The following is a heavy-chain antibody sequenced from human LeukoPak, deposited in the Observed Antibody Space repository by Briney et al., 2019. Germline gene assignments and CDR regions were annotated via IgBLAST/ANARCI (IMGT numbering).Heavy chain of an antibody. J-gene: IGHJ4*02. CDR1: GFTFSGSA. CDR3: VSGYDYYFDY. D-gene: IGHD5-12*01. V-gene: IGHV3-73*01. Sequence: PGGSLRLSCAASGFTFSGSAMHWVRQASGKGLEWVGRIRSKANSYATAYAASVKGRFTISRDDSKNTAYLQMNSLKTEDTAVYYCVSGYDYYFDYWGQGTLVTVSS. CDR2: IRSKANSYAT.